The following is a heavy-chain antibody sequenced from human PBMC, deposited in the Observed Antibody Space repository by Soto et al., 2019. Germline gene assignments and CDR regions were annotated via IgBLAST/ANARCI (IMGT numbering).Heavy chain of an antibody. D-gene: IGHD2-15*01. J-gene: IGHJ3*02. V-gene: IGHV3-66*01. Sequence: EVQLVESGGGLVQPGGSLRLSCVASGFTVTEIYMNWVRQAPGKGLEWVSVIYNEFTDYADSVRGRFSISTDSSKNALYLQINSLRAEDSAVYYCVREPRYCSGGSCSIMGVAFDIWGQGTMVTVSS. CDR3: VREPRYCSGGSCSIMGVAFDI. CDR1: GFTVTEIY. CDR2: IYNEFT.